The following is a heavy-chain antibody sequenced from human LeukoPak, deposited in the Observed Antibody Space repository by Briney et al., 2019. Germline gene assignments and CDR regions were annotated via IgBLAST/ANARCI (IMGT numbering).Heavy chain of an antibody. CDR1: GFTFSSYG. Sequence: GGSLRLSCAASGFTFSSYGMHWVRQAPGKGLEWVAVIWYDGSKKYYTDSVKGRFTISRDNSKNTLYLEMDSLRVDDTAVYYCARDRRSSGWFSDYWGQGTLVTVSS. CDR2: IWYDGSKK. J-gene: IGHJ4*02. V-gene: IGHV3-33*01. CDR3: ARDRRSSGWFSDY. D-gene: IGHD6-19*01.